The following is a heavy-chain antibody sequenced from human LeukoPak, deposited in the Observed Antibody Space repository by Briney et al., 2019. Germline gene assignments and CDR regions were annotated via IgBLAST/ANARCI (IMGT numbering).Heavy chain of an antibody. V-gene: IGHV4-59*01. Sequence: SGTLSLTCTVSGGSISSYYWSWVRQPPGKGLEWIGYIQNSVTSYTDNPSLKSRVTILVDTSKNQFSLKVTSVTAADTAVYYCVRSPQLDPWGQGTLVTVSS. CDR1: GGSISSYY. CDR2: IQNSVTSY. J-gene: IGHJ5*02. CDR3: VRSPQLDP.